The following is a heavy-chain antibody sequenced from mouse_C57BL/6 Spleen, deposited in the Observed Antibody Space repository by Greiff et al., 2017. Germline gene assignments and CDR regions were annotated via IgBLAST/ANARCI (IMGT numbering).Heavy chain of an antibody. Sequence: QVQLKQSGPGLVQPSQSLSITCTVSGFSLTSYGVHWVRQSPGKGLEWLGVIWRGGSTDYNAAFMSRLSITKDNSKSQVFFKMNSLQADDTAIYYCDKNADGYDEWFAYWGQGTLVTVSA. CDR1: GFSLTSYG. CDR2: IWRGGST. D-gene: IGHD2-2*01. CDR3: DKNADGYDEWFAY. J-gene: IGHJ3*01. V-gene: IGHV2-5*01.